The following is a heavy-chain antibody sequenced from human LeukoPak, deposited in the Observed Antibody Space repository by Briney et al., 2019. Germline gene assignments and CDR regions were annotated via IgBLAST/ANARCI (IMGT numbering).Heavy chain of an antibody. J-gene: IGHJ3*02. CDR2: ISAYNGNT. CDR3: ARDVGPFNAFDI. CDR1: GYTFTRYV. D-gene: IGHD3-3*02. Sequence: ASVKVSCKASGYTFTRYVIYWVRQAPGQRLEWMGWISAYNGNTNYAQKLQGRVTMTTDTSTSTAYMELRSLRSDDTAVYYCARDVGPFNAFDIWGQGTMVTVSS. V-gene: IGHV1-18*01.